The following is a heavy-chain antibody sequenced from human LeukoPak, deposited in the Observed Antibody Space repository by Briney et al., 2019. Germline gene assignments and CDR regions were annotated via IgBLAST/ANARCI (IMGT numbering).Heavy chain of an antibody. CDR3: VRDDCSSSSCPFDF. J-gene: IGHJ4*02. V-gene: IGHV3-7*01. Sequence: GGSLRLSCAASGFTFSNYWMTWVRQAPGKGLEWVADIQQDGRQENYVDSVKGRFTISRDNAKNSLYLEMNSLQAEDTGLYFCVRDDCSSSSCPFDFWGQGVLLTVSS. CDR2: IQQDGRQE. D-gene: IGHD2-2*01. CDR1: GFTFSNYW.